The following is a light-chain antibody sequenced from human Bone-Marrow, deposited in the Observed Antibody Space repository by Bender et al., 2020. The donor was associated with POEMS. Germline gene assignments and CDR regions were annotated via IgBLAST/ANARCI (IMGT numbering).Light chain of an antibody. CDR1: SSNMGAGYD. CDR2: NNE. CDR3: QSYDISLSGWV. V-gene: IGLV1-40*01. Sequence: QSVLTQPPSVSGAPGQTVTISCTGTSSNMGAGYDVNWYQQLPGTAPKLLIYNNENRPSGVPDRISGSNSGTSASLAITGLQAEDEADYYCQSYDISLSGWVFGGGTKLTAL. J-gene: IGLJ3*02.